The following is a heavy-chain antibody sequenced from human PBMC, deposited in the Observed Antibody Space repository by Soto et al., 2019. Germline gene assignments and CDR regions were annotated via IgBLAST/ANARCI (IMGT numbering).Heavy chain of an antibody. V-gene: IGHV2-70*04. CDR3: ATVGHSGDWSFEH. Sequence: TFLLSGPTLVNPTQTLTLTCAFSGFSLSTRGMRVSWIRQPPGKALEWLARIDWHDDKFYSTSLKTRLTISKDTSKNQVVLTMTNMDPVDTATYYCATVGHSGDWSFEHWGQGTLVTVSS. J-gene: IGHJ4*02. CDR1: GFSLSTRGMR. CDR2: IDWHDDK. D-gene: IGHD6-19*01.